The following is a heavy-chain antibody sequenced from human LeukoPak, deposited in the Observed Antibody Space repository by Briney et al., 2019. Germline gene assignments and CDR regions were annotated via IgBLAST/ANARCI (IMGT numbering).Heavy chain of an antibody. CDR3: ARGTWWELRYYFDY. D-gene: IGHD1-26*01. J-gene: IGHJ4*02. CDR1: GVTFINYT. V-gene: IGHV3-21*01. CDR2: ISSSSTKI. Sequence: GGSLRLSCVGSGVTFINYTMNWVRQAPGKGLEWISSISSSSTKIYYADSVKGRFTTARDNAKKSLFLQMNSLRGEDTAVYYCARGTWWELRYYFDYWGQGTLVTVSS.